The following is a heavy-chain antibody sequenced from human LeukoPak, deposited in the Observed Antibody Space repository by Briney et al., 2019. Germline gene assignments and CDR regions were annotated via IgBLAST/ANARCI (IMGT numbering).Heavy chain of an antibody. CDR2: IYYSGST. V-gene: IGHV4-31*03. Sequence: SETLSLTCTVSGGSISSGGYYWSWIRQHPGKGLEWIGYIYYSGSTYYNPSLKSRVTISVDTSKNQFSLKLSSVTAADTAVYYCARGSRIAVAGTKYFQHWGQGTLVTVSS. CDR3: ARGSRIAVAGTKYFQH. J-gene: IGHJ1*01. CDR1: GGSISSGGYY. D-gene: IGHD6-19*01.